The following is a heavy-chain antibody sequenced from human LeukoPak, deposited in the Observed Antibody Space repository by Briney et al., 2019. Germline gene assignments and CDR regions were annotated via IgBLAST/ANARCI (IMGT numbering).Heavy chain of an antibody. Sequence: GGSLRLSCAASGFTFSIYWMSWVRQARGKGREWVANIKQDGSQIYYVDSVKGRFTISRDNAKHSLSLNMNRLRAEDTAVYYCARDEGGRGYSYGYDYWGQGTLVTVSS. CDR1: GFTFSIYW. CDR3: ARDEGGRGYSYGYDY. D-gene: IGHD5-18*01. J-gene: IGHJ4*02. CDR2: IKQDGSQI. V-gene: IGHV3-7*01.